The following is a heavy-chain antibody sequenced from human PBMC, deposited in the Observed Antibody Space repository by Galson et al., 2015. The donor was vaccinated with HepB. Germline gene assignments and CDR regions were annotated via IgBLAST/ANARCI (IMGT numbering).Heavy chain of an antibody. CDR2: ISYDGSNK. J-gene: IGHJ4*02. D-gene: IGHD3-22*01. CDR1: GFTFSSYA. Sequence: SLRLSCAASGFTFSSYAMHWVRQAPGKGLEWVAVISYDGSNKYYADSVKGRFTISRDNSKNTLYLQMNSLRAEDTAVYYCARGYDSSGYYLDYWGQGTLVTVSS. V-gene: IGHV3-30-3*01. CDR3: ARGYDSSGYYLDY.